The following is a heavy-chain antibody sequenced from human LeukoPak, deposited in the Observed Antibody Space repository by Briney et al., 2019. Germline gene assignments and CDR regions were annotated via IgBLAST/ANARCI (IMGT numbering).Heavy chain of an antibody. J-gene: IGHJ4*02. V-gene: IGHV4-31*02. CDR3: ARAKYYYAYNGLPSPCLSDY. D-gene: IGHD3-10*01. CDR1: GASISSGGYY. Sequence: PSETLSLTCTVSGASISSGGYYWGWIRQHPGKGLEWIGYIFYSGSTYYNPSLKSRVTISVDTSKNQYSLKLSSVTAADTAVYYCARAKYYYAYNGLPSPCLSDYWGQGTLVTVSS. CDR2: IFYSGST.